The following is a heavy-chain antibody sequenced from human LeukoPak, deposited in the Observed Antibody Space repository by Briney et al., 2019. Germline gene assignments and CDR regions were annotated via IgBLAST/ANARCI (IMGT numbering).Heavy chain of an antibody. V-gene: IGHV3-74*01. D-gene: IGHD1-14*01. CDR2: INSDGSST. J-gene: IGHJ4*02. CDR3: TRASRKEPDY. CDR1: GFTFSSSW. Sequence: GGSLRLSCAASGFTFSSSWMHWVRQTPGKGLVWVSRINSDGSSTSYAHSVKGRFTISRDNAKNTLSLQMNSLRAEDTAVYYCTRASRKEPDYWGQGTLVTVSS.